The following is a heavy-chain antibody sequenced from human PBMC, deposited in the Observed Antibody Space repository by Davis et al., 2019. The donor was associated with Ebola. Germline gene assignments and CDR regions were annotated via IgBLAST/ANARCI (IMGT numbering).Heavy chain of an antibody. Sequence: GESLKISCAASGFIFSNYGIQWVRQAPGKGLEWVAIISYDGGSRKYADSLEGRVTISRDKSKSTVFLEISSLRAEDTAVYYCAKDIWGHSSDYGLSYYYPMDVWGQGTTVTVSS. CDR3: AKDIWGHSSDYGLSYYYPMDV. J-gene: IGHJ6*02. CDR2: ISYDGGSR. CDR1: GFIFSNYG. D-gene: IGHD4/OR15-4a*01. V-gene: IGHV3-30*18.